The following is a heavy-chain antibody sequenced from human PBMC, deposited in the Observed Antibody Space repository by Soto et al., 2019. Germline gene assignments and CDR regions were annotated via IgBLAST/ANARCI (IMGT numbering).Heavy chain of an antibody. CDR2: IIPIFGTA. CDR1: GGTFSSYA. D-gene: IGHD3-10*01. CDR3: ARRYYNYDYYYGMDV. V-gene: IGHV1-69*12. Sequence: QVQLVQSGAEVKKPGSSVKVSCKASGGTFSSYAISWVRQAPGQGLEWMGGIIPIFGTANYAQKFQGRVTVTADESTSTAYMELTSLRSKDTAVYYCARRYYNYDYYYGMDVWGQGTTVTVSS. J-gene: IGHJ6*02.